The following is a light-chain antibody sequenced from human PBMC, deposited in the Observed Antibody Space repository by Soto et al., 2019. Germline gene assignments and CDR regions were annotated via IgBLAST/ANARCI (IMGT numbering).Light chain of an antibody. Sequence: DIQMTQSPSTLSASVGDRVTITCRASQSINNWLAWYQQKPGTAPKVLIYHASNLQSGVPSRFSGSGSGTEFTLTISSLQPSDFATYYCQKYNTYPLTFGRGTKVDIK. V-gene: IGKV1-5*01. CDR3: QKYNTYPLT. J-gene: IGKJ4*01. CDR1: QSINNW. CDR2: HAS.